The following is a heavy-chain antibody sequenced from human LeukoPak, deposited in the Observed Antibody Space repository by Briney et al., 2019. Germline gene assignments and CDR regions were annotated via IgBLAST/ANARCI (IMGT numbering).Heavy chain of an antibody. CDR1: GFTFSGYS. D-gene: IGHD2-8*02. V-gene: IGHV3-21*01. CDR2: ISSSSSYI. CDR3: ARVSPRVLYYYYYMDV. J-gene: IGHJ6*03. Sequence: GGSLRLSCAASGFTFSGYSMNWVRQAPGKGLEWVSSISSSSSYIYYADSVKGRFTISRDNAKNSLYLQMNSLRAEDTAVYYCARVSPRVLYYYYYMDVWGKGTTVTVSS.